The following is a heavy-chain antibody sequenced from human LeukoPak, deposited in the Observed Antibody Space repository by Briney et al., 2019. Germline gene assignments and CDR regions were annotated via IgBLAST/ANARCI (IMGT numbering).Heavy chain of an antibody. J-gene: IGHJ4*02. CDR1: GGTFSSYA. CDR3: AGSITAAGSFDY. CDR2: IIPIFGTA. Sequence: ASVKVSCKASGGTFSSYAISWVRQAPGQGLEWMGGIIPIFGTANYAQKFQGRVTMTRDMSTSTVYMELSNLRSEDTAVYYCAGSITAAGSFDYWGQGTLVTVSS. D-gene: IGHD6-13*01. V-gene: IGHV1-69*05.